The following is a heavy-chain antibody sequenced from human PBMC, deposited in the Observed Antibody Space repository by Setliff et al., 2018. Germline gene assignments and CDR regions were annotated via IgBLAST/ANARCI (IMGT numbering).Heavy chain of an antibody. J-gene: IGHJ3*02. D-gene: IGHD3-3*01. Sequence: GESLKISCAASGFTFSSYWMSWVRQAPGKGLEWVANIKQDGSEKYYVDSVKGRFTISRDNAKNSLYLQMNSLRAEDTAVYYCARYRLTYYNFWSGYPDAFDIWGQGTMVTVSS. CDR1: GFTFSSYW. CDR2: IKQDGSEK. CDR3: ARYRLTYYNFWSGYPDAFDI. V-gene: IGHV3-7*01.